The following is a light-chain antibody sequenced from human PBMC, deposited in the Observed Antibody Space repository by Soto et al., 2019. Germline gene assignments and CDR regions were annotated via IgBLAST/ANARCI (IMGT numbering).Light chain of an antibody. V-gene: IGKV3-11*01. CDR3: QQRSNWLWT. CDR2: DAS. Sequence: EIVLTESPATLSLSPGERATLSCRASQSVSSYLAWYQQKHGQAPRLLIYDASNRDTGIPARFSGSGSGTDFTLTISRLEPEDFSVYYCQQRSNWLWTFGQGTKVDIK. CDR1: QSVSSY. J-gene: IGKJ1*01.